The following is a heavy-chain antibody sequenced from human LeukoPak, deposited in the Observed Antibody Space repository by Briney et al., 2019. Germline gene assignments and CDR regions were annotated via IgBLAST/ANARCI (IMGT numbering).Heavy chain of an antibody. J-gene: IGHJ4*02. Sequence: PGGSLRLSCAASGFTFSNNAMNWVRQAPGKGLEWVSYISSSGSTIYYADSVKGRFTISRDNAKNSLYLQMNSLRAEDTAVYYCAREYKRAFDYWGQGTLVTVSS. CDR2: ISSSGSTI. CDR3: AREYKRAFDY. CDR1: GFTFSNNA. D-gene: IGHD1-14*01. V-gene: IGHV3-48*03.